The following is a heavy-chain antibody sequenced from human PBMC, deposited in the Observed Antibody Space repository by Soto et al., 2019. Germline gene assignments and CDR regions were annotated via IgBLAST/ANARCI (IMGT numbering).Heavy chain of an antibody. CDR2: ISVYNGNT. CDR3: ARDRGSGWFVY. J-gene: IGHJ4*02. V-gene: IGHV1-18*01. Sequence: ASVKVSCKASGYTFTSYDINWVRQATGQGLEWMGWISVYNGNTNYAQKLQGRVTMTTDTSTSTAYMELTSLRSDDTAVYYCARDRGSGWFVYWGQGTLVTVSS. D-gene: IGHD6-19*01. CDR1: GYTFTSYD.